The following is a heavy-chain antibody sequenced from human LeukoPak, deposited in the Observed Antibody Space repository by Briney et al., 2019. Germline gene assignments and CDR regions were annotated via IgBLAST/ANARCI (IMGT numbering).Heavy chain of an antibody. Sequence: GASVKVSCEASGYTFTGYYMHWVRQAPGQGLEWMGWINPNSGGTNYAQKFQGRVTMTRDTSISTAYMELSRLRSDDTAVYYCARDYLGMVRGVMGLWGQGTLVTVSS. CDR3: ARDYLGMVRGVMGL. J-gene: IGHJ4*02. D-gene: IGHD3-10*01. V-gene: IGHV1-2*02. CDR2: INPNSGGT. CDR1: GYTFTGYY.